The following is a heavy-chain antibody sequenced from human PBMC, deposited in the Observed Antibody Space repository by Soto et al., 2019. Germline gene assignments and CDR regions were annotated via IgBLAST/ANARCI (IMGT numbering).Heavy chain of an antibody. J-gene: IGHJ5*02. D-gene: IGHD2-8*02. V-gene: IGHV5-51*01. CDR3: ARGYCTATICDPWFDP. CDR1: GYAFSIYW. CDR2: IYPGDSDT. Sequence: PGESLKISCHGSGYAFSIYWIAWVRQMPGKGLEWMGIIYPGDSDTRYSPSFQGQVTISVDKSITTAYLQWSSLKASDTAMYYCARGYCTATICDPWFDPWGQGTLVTVS.